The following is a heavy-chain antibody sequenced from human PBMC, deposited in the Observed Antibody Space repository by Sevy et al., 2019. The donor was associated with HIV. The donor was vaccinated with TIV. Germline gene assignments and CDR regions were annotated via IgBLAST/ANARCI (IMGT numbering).Heavy chain of an antibody. Sequence: SETLSLTCYVSGLSISGSYWWSWVRQPPGKGLEWIGDIYYRGTTNYNTSLKSRVTISVDNSKNQFSLKVSSVTAADSAVYFCAAVARTDILGYYFEFWGQGTLVTVSS. CDR3: AAVARTDILGYYFEF. CDR2: IYYRGTT. V-gene: IGHV4-4*02. CDR1: GLSISGSYW. J-gene: IGHJ4*02. D-gene: IGHD6-19*01.